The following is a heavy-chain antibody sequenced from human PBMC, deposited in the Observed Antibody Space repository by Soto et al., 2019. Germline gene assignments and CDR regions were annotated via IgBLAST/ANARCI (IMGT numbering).Heavy chain of an antibody. CDR2: SIPISGAA. V-gene: IGHV1-69*06. J-gene: IGHJ4*02. CDR3: ARDMTRAVVPYLDF. CDR1: GGTFSNYV. Sequence: QVQLVQSGAEVKKPGSSVKVSCKASGGTFSNYVVNWVRQAPGQGLEWMGRSIPISGAANYAQKFQGRVTITADKSTSTSYMELSSLRSEDTGVYYCARDMTRAVVPYLDFWGQGTLVTVSS. D-gene: IGHD2-21*01.